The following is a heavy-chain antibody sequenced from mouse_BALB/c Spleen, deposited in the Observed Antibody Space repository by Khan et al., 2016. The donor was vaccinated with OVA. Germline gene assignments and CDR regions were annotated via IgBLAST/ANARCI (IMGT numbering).Heavy chain of an antibody. J-gene: IGHJ2*01. V-gene: IGHV2-9*02. CDR3: ARLEDI. D-gene: IGHD1-3*01. CDR1: GFSLTSYG. Sequence: QMQLEESGPGLVAPSQSLSITCTVSGFSLTSYGVHWVRQPPGKGLEWLGVIWAGGSTNYYSALMSRLCIIKDNSKSQVFLKMNSLQSDDTAMYYCARLEDIWGQGTTLTVSS. CDR2: IWAGGST.